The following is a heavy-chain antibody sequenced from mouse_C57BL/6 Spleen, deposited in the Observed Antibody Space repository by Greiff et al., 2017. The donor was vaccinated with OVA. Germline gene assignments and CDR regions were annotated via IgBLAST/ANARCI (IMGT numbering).Heavy chain of an antibody. Sequence: VQLQQPGAELVKPGASVKLSCKASGYTFTSYWMQWVKQRPGQGLEWIGEIDPSASYTTYNQKFKGKATLTVDTSSSTAYMQLSSLTSEDSAVYYCARENGKRRSYFDYWGQGTTLTVSS. CDR1: GYTFTSYW. J-gene: IGHJ2*01. V-gene: IGHV1-50*01. CDR3: ARENGKRRSYFDY. D-gene: IGHD2-1*01. CDR2: IDPSASYT.